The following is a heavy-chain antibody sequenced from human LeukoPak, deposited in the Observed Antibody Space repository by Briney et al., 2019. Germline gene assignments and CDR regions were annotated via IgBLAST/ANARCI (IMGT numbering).Heavy chain of an antibody. D-gene: IGHD6-6*01. CDR2: INSDGSST. CDR1: GFTFSSYW. V-gene: IGHV3-74*01. Sequence: GGSLRLSCAASGFTFSSYWMHWVRQAPGKGLVWVPRINSDGSSTSYADSVKGRFTISRDNAKNTLYLQVNSLRAEDTAVYYCASPYGTSSPYYFDYWGQGTLVTVSS. J-gene: IGHJ4*02. CDR3: ASPYGTSSPYYFDY.